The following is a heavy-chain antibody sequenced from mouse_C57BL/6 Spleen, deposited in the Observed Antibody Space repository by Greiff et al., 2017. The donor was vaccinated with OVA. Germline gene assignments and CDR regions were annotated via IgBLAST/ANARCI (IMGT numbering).Heavy chain of an antibody. Sequence: VQLQQSGPELVKPGASVKISCKASGYTFTDYYMNWVKQSHGKSLEWIGDINPNNGGTSYNQKFKGKATLTVDKSSSTAYMELRSLTSEDSAVYYCARWDDGYYPYYFDYWGQGTTLTVSS. CDR2: INPNNGGT. CDR1: GYTFTDYY. CDR3: ARWDDGYYPYYFDY. V-gene: IGHV1-26*01. J-gene: IGHJ2*01. D-gene: IGHD2-3*01.